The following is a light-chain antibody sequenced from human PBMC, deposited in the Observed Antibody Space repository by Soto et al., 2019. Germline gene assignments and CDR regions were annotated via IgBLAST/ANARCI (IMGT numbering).Light chain of an antibody. CDR2: GAS. V-gene: IGKV3-20*01. CDR1: QSVSSSY. J-gene: IGKJ4*01. Sequence: EIVLTQSPGTLSLSPGERATLSCRASQSVSSSYLAWYQQKPGQAPRLLIYGASSRATGIPDRFSGSGSGTDFTLTISRLEPEDFAVYYCQQYGSSPPKITFGGGTKVDI. CDR3: QQYGSSPPKIT.